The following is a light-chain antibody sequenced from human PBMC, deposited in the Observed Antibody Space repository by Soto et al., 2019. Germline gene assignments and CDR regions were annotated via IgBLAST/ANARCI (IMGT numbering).Light chain of an antibody. V-gene: IGLV2-11*01. CDR3: QSYDRSLTGYV. CDR2: DVP. Sequence: SLAQSCSVSRVPGQSVPHSSPGTSSDFGGYNFVSWYQQYPGKAPKLIIYDVPKRPSGVPDRFSGSKSGTSASLAITGLQADDEADYYCQSYDRSLTGYVFGTGTKVTVL. J-gene: IGLJ1*01. CDR1: SSDFGGYNF.